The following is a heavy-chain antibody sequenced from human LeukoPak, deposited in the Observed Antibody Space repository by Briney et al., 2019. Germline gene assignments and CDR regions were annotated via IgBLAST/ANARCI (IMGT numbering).Heavy chain of an antibody. D-gene: IGHD3-9*01. V-gene: IGHV3-9*01. CDR1: GFTFDDYA. J-gene: IGHJ4*02. CDR2: ISWNSGSI. CDR3: ASASGYFDWLLLDY. Sequence: GGSLRLPCAASGFTFDDYAMHWVRQAPGKGLEWVSGISWNSGSIGYADSVKGRFTISRDNAKNSLYLQMNSLRAEDTALYYCASASGYFDWLLLDYWGQGTLVTVSS.